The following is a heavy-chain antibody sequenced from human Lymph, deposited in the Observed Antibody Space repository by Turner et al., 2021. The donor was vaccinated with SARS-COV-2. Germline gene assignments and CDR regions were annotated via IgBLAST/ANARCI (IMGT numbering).Heavy chain of an antibody. V-gene: IGHV1-2*02. Sequence: QVPLVQSGAEVKKPGASVKVACKASGYPFTGYYMHWVRQAPGQGLEWMGWINPNSGGTNYGQKFQGRVTMTRETSISTAYMELSRLRSDDTAVYYCARSRDLQSMVRGVDPFDYWGQGTLVTVSS. CDR2: INPNSGGT. J-gene: IGHJ4*02. CDR1: GYPFTGYY. CDR3: ARSRDLQSMVRGVDPFDY. D-gene: IGHD3-10*01.